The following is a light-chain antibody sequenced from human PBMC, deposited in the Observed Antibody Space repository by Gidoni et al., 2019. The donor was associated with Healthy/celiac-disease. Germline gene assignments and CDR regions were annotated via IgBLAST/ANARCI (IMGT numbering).Light chain of an antibody. Sequence: EIVFTPSPAPLSWSPGERATLSCRASQSVSSYLAWYQQKPGQAPRLLIYDASNRATGIPARFSGRGSGTDFTLTISSLEAEDFAVYYCQQRSNWPPTFGPGTKVDIK. J-gene: IGKJ3*01. CDR1: QSVSSY. V-gene: IGKV3-11*01. CDR3: QQRSNWPPT. CDR2: DAS.